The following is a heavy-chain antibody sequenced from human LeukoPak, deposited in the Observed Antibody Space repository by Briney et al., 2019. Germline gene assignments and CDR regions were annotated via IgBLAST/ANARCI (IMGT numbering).Heavy chain of an antibody. CDR3: AKDRSSGHDYYYYGMDV. CDR1: GFTFDDYA. CDR2: ISWNSGSI. V-gene: IGHV3-9*01. D-gene: IGHD6-19*01. J-gene: IGHJ6*02. Sequence: TGGSLRLSCAASGFTFDDYAMHWVRQAPGKGLEWVSGISWNSGSIGYADSVKGRFTISRDNAKNSLYLHMNSLRAEDTALYYCAKDRSSGHDYYYYGMDVWGQGTTVTVSS.